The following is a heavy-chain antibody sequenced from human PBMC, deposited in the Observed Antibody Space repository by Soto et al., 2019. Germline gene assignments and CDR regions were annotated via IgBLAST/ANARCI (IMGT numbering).Heavy chain of an antibody. CDR3: AKYQYSSSSAVYYYYGMDV. CDR1: GFTFSSYG. CDR2: ISYDGSNK. V-gene: IGHV3-30*18. D-gene: IGHD6-6*01. Sequence: QVQLVESGGGVVQPGRSLRLSCAASGFTFSSYGMHWVRQAPGKGLEWVAVISYDGSNKYYADSVKGRFTISRDNSKNTQYLQMNSLRAEDTAVYYCAKYQYSSSSAVYYYYGMDVWGQGTTVTVSS. J-gene: IGHJ6*02.